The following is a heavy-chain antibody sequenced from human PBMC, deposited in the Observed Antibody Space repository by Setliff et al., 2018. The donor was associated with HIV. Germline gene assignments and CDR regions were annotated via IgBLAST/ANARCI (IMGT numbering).Heavy chain of an antibody. CDR1: SDSISSSY. CDR3: ASAGPYCGDDCPYNWLTP. D-gene: IGHD2-21*02. Sequence: SEILSLTCAVSSDSISSSYWTWIRQPPGQGLEWIGYVHHSGSTKYNASLRSRVTMSVDTSKNLFSLTLRSVTAADTAVYYCASAGPYCGDDCPYNWLTPWGQGTLVTVSS. V-gene: IGHV4-59*01. J-gene: IGHJ5*02. CDR2: VHHSGST.